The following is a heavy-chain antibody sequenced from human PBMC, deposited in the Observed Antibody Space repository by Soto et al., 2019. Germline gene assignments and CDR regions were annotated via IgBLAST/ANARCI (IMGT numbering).Heavy chain of an antibody. CDR3: ARAWLGYCSGGTCAHFDY. V-gene: IGHV4-59*01. CDR2: IYYSGST. CDR1: GGSISSYY. Sequence: SETLYLTCTVSGGSISSYYWSWIRQPPGKGLEWIGYIYYSGSTNYNPSLKSRVTISVDTSKNQFSLKLSSVTAADTAVYYCARAWLGYCSGGTCAHFDYWGQGTLVTVSS. J-gene: IGHJ4*02. D-gene: IGHD2-15*01.